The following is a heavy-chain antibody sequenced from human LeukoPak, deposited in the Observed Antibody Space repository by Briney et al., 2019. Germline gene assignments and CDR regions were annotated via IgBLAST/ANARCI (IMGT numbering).Heavy chain of an antibody. V-gene: IGHV3-48*03. CDR2: ISSSGSTI. D-gene: IGHD2-2*01. CDR3: ARKDIVVVPAAKDYYGMDV. CDR1: GFTFSSYE. J-gene: IGHJ6*04. Sequence: GGSLRLSCAASGFTFSSYEMNWVRQAPGKGLEWVSYISSSGSTIYYADSVKGRSTISRDNAKNSLYLQMNSLRAEDTAVYYCARKDIVVVPAAKDYYGMDVWGKGTTVTVSS.